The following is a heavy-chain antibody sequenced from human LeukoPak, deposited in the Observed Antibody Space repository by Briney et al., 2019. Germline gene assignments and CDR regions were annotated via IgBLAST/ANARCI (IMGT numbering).Heavy chain of an antibody. V-gene: IGHV4-38-2*02. CDR1: GYSISSGYY. CDR3: ARNIGYCSGGSCYCTAFDI. Sequence: SETLSLTCTVSGYSISSGYYWGWIRQPPGKGLEWIGSIYHSGSTYYNPSLKSRVTISVGTSKNQFSLRLSSVTAADTAVYYCARNIGYCSGGSCYCTAFDIWGQGTVVTVSS. D-gene: IGHD2-15*01. CDR2: IYHSGST. J-gene: IGHJ3*02.